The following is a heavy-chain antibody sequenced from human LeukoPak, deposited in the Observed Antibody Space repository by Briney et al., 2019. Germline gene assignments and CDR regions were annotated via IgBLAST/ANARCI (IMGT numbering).Heavy chain of an antibody. CDR2: INPNSGGT. V-gene: IGHV1-2*02. CDR3: ARDNPAPGNYFAY. CDR1: GYTFTVYY. J-gene: IGHJ4*02. Sequence: ASVKVSCKTSGYTFTVYYMHWVRQAPGQVPEWMGWINPNSGGTNYAQKFQGRVTMTRDTSISTVYMELSRLRSDDAAVYYCARDNPAPGNYFAYWGQGTLVTVSS. D-gene: IGHD3-10*01.